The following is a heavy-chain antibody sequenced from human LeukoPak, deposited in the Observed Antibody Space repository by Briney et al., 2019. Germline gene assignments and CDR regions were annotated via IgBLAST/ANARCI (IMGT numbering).Heavy chain of an antibody. D-gene: IGHD3-22*01. J-gene: IGHJ5*02. CDR3: ARDYYYDSSGQENWFDP. CDR1: GGTFISYA. V-gene: IGHV1-69*13. CDR2: IIPIFGTA. Sequence: ASVKVSCKASGGTFISYAISWVRQAPGQGLEWMGGIIPIFGTANYAQKFQGRVTITADESTSTAYMELNSLRSEDTAVYYCARDYYYDSSGQENWFDPWGQGTLVTVSS.